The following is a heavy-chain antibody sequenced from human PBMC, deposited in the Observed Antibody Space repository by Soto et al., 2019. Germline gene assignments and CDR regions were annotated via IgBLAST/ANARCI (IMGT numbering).Heavy chain of an antibody. CDR3: AKDRYSSSWEWFDP. CDR1: GFTFSSYA. J-gene: IGHJ5*02. CDR2: ISGSGGST. V-gene: IGHV3-23*01. D-gene: IGHD6-13*01. Sequence: RLSCAASGFTFSSYAMSWVRQAPGKGLEWVSAISGSGGSTYYADSVKGRFTISRDNSKNTLYLQMNSLRAEDTAVYYCAKDRYSSSWEWFDPWGQGTLVTSPQ.